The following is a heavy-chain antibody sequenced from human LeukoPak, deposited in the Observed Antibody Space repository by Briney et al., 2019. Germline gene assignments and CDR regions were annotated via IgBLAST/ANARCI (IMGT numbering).Heavy chain of an antibody. J-gene: IGHJ4*02. V-gene: IGHV4-39*07. CDR1: GGSISSSSYY. CDR3: ARGRYYYDSSGYYPHFDY. Sequence: SETLSLTCTVSGGSISSSSYYWGWIRQPPGKGLEWIGGIYYSGSTYYNPSLKSRVTISVDTSKNQFSLKLSSVTAADTAVYYCARGRYYYDSSGYYPHFDYWGQGTLVTVSS. CDR2: IYYSGST. D-gene: IGHD3-22*01.